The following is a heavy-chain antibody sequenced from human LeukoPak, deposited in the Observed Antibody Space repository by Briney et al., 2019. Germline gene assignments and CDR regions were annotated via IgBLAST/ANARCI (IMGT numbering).Heavy chain of an antibody. J-gene: IGHJ4*02. Sequence: SETLSLTCTVSGDSIITSIYYWGWIRQPPGKGLEWLGSIYYSGITHYNLSLKRRVTIYVDTSRNQFSLHLYSVTAADTAVFYCARSDYYDYRQIDIWGQGTLVTVSS. D-gene: IGHD3-22*01. CDR2: IYYSGIT. CDR3: ARSDYYDYRQIDI. CDR1: GDSIITSIYY. V-gene: IGHV4-39*01.